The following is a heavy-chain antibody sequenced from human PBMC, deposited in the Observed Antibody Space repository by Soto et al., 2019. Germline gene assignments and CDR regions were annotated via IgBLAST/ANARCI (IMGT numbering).Heavy chain of an antibody. CDR2: IKHSGSS. J-gene: IGHJ3*02. D-gene: IGHD6-19*01. CDR3: ARGGSSDWQVALDI. V-gene: IGHV4-34*01. CDR1: AGSFSLYY. Sequence: QVQQQPWGAGLLKPSETLSLTCAVYAGSFSLYYWNWIRQSPGKGLEWIGKIKHSGSSNYNPSLRSRVSISVDMSKNQFSLRLTSVTAADTAVYYCARGGSSDWQVALDIWGQGTMVTVSS.